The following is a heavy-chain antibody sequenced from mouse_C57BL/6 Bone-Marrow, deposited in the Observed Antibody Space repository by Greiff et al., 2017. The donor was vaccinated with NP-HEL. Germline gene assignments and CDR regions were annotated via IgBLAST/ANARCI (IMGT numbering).Heavy chain of an antibody. V-gene: IGHV14-4*01. CDR2: IDPENGDT. J-gene: IGHJ2*01. D-gene: IGHD2-3*01. CDR1: GFNIKDDY. CDR3: TTGGYLSYFDY. Sequence: EVQLQESGAELVRPGASVKLSCTASGFNIKDDYMHWVKQRPEQGLEWIGWIDPENGDTESASKFQGKATITADTSSNTAYLQLSSLTSEDTAVYYCTTGGYLSYFDYWGQGTTLTVSS.